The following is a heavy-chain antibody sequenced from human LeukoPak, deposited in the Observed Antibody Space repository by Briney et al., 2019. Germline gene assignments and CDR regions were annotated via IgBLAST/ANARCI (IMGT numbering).Heavy chain of an antibody. V-gene: IGHV4-30-2*01. CDR3: ARSDIAASYWYFDL. Sequence: SQTLSLTCTVSGGSISSGGYYWSWIRQPPGKGLEWIGYIYHSGSTYYNPSLKSRVTISVDRSKNQFSLKLSSVTAADTAVYYCARSDIAASYWYFDLWGRGTLVTVSS. J-gene: IGHJ2*01. CDR2: IYHSGST. D-gene: IGHD6-13*01. CDR1: GGSISSGGYY.